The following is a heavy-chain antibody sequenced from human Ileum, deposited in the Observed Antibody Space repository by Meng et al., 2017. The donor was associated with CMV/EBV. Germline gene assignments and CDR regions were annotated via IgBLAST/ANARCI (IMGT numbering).Heavy chain of an antibody. CDR2: INTNSGGT. CDR1: GYTFTGYY. V-gene: IGHV1-2*02. CDR3: AREPIAARPKNWFDP. J-gene: IGHJ5*02. Sequence: ASAQVSCKASGYTFTGYYMHWVRQAPAQGLEWMGWINTNSGGTNYAQKFQGRVTMTRDTSISTAYMELSRLRSDDTAVYYCAREPIAARPKNWFDPWGQETLVTVSS. D-gene: IGHD6-6*01.